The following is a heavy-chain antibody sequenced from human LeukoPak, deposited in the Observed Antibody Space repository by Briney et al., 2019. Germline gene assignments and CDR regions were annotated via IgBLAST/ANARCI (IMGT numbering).Heavy chain of an antibody. D-gene: IGHD4-17*01. CDR2: IIPIFGTA. CDR1: GYTLTGYY. CDR3: ARVATVPPEYMDV. J-gene: IGHJ6*03. V-gene: IGHV1-69*13. Sequence: GASVKVSCKASGYTLTGYYMHWVRQAPGQGLEWMGGIIPIFGTANYAQKFQGRVTITADESTSTAYMELSSLRSEDTAVYYCARVATVPPEYMDVWGKGTTVTISS.